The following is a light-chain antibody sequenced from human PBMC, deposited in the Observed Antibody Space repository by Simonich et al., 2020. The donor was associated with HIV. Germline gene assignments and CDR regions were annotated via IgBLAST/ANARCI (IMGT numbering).Light chain of an antibody. CDR3: QQYNSYSYT. J-gene: IGKJ2*01. CDR1: QSINSL. CDR2: KAS. Sequence: DIQMTQSPPTLSASVGDRVTITCRASQSINSLLAWYQQKPGKAPKLLIYKASSLESGVPSRCSGSGSGTEFTLTISSLQPDDFATYYCQQYNSYSYTFGQGTKLEIK. V-gene: IGKV1-5*03.